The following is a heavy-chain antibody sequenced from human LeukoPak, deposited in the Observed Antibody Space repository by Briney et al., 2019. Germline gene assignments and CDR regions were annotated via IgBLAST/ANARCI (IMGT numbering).Heavy chain of an antibody. CDR1: GSSFTSYW. Sequence: GESLKTSYKASGSSFTSYWIGWVRQMPGKGLEWMGIIDPSDSETRYTPSFQGQVTISVDKSLTTADLQWNSLKASDTAMYYCARQTAMGRSGDYWGQGTLVSVSS. D-gene: IGHD5-18*01. V-gene: IGHV5-51*01. CDR3: ARQTAMGRSGDY. J-gene: IGHJ4*02. CDR2: IDPSDSET.